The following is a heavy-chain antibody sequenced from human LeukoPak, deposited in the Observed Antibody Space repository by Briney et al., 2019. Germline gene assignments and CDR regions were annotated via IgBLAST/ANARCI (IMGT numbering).Heavy chain of an antibody. Sequence: GGSLRLSCAASGFTFSSYAMSWVRQAPGKGLEWVSLISGSGGSTYYADSVKGRFTISRDNSKNTLYLQMNSLRADDTAVYYCAKDDIPANGLYDAFDIWGQGTKVTVSA. CDR3: AKDDIPANGLYDAFDI. D-gene: IGHD3/OR15-3a*01. V-gene: IGHV3-23*01. CDR2: ISGSGGST. CDR1: GFTFSSYA. J-gene: IGHJ3*02.